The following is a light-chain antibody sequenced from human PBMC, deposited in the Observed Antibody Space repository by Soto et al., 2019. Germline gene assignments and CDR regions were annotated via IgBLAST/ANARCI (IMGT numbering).Light chain of an antibody. CDR2: AAS. J-gene: IGKJ4*01. CDR3: QQYNSYSRT. V-gene: IGKV1-9*01. CDR1: QGIINY. Sequence: DIQMTQSPAFLSASAVDRVTITFRASQGIINYLAWYQQKPGKAPKLLIYAASTLQSGVPSRFSGSGSGTEFTLTISSLQPDDFGTYYCQQYNSYSRTFGGGTKVDI.